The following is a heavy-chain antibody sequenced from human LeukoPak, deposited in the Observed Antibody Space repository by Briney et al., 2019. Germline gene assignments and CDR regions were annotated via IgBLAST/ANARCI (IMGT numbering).Heavy chain of an antibody. Sequence: ASVKVSCKASGYTFTGYYMHWVRQAPGQGLEWMGWINPNSGGTNYAQKFQGRVTMTRDTSISTACMELSRLRSDDTAVYYCARLREFWSERGFPGPWGQGTLVTVSS. CDR2: INPNSGGT. CDR3: ARLREFWSERGFPGP. D-gene: IGHD3-10*01. CDR1: GYTFTGYY. V-gene: IGHV1-2*02. J-gene: IGHJ5*02.